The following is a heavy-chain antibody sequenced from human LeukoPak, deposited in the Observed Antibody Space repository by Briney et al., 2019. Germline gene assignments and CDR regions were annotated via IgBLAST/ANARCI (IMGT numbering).Heavy chain of an antibody. CDR3: ARGRGGNSHDVFDG. Sequence: PGGSLTLSCAASGLPLSRYSTNGLRQAPGKGLDWVSSISSSSSYILHAHSVKGRFTLSRDNAKNSVYPQVNSLTSDDTAVFYCARGRGGNSHDVFDGGGEGTM. J-gene: IGHJ3*01. CDR2: ISSSSSYI. CDR1: GLPLSRYS. D-gene: IGHD4-23*01. V-gene: IGHV3-21*01.